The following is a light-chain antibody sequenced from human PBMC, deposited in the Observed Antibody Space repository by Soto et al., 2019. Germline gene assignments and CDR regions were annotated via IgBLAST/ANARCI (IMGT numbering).Light chain of an antibody. CDR1: SSDVGGYDY. CDR3: QSYDSSLSGLV. J-gene: IGLJ2*01. V-gene: IGLV2-8*01. Sequence: QSVLTQPPSASGSPGQSVTISCTGTSSDVGGYDYVSWYQQHPGKAPKLMIYEVTIRPSGVSDRFSGSKSGNTASLTVSGLQAEDEADYYCQSYDSSLSGLVFGGGTKLTVL. CDR2: EVT.